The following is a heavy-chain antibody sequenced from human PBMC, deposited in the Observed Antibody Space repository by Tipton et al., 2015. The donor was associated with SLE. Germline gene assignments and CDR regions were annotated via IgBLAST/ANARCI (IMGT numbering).Heavy chain of an antibody. CDR3: ARARDSSSGFQTHGFDS. J-gene: IGHJ4*02. CDR2: IFASGNT. CDR1: GGSINGYF. Sequence: TLSLTCTVSGGSINGYFWSWIRQPAGKGLEWIGRIFASGNTNYNPSLKSRLTISVDTSKNHFSLKLSSVTAADTAVYYCARARDSSSGFQTHGFDSWGQGTLVTVSS. D-gene: IGHD3-22*01. V-gene: IGHV4-4*07.